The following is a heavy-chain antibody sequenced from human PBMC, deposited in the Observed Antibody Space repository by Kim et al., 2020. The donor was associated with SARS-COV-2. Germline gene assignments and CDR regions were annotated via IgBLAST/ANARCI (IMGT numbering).Heavy chain of an antibody. Sequence: GGSLRLSCAASTLTFSDYAMTWVRQAPGKGLEWVSSISGSGGTTYYADSVKGRFTISRDNSKNTLYLQMNSLRAEDTALYYCATDPYFDWLLVDFWGMGT. J-gene: IGHJ4*02. CDR2: ISGSGGTT. V-gene: IGHV3-23*01. D-gene: IGHD3-9*01. CDR1: TLTFSDYA. CDR3: ATDPYFDWLLVDF.